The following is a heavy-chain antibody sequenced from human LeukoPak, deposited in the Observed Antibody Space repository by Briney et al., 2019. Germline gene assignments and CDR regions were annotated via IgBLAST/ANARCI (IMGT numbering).Heavy chain of an antibody. Sequence: SETLSLTCTVSSGSISTSNYYWGWVRQPPGKALEWIGNIFYSGSTYYNPSLKSRVTMSIDTSNNQFSLRLRFVTAADTAVYYCARDSGTTGEVKFDPWGQGTLVTVSS. CDR1: SGSISTSNYY. D-gene: IGHD3-10*01. CDR3: ARDSGTTGEVKFDP. J-gene: IGHJ5*02. V-gene: IGHV4-39*07. CDR2: IFYSGST.